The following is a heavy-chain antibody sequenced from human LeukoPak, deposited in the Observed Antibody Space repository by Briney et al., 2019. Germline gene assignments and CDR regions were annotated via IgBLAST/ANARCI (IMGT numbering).Heavy chain of an antibody. CDR1: GFTLSSYW. CDR3: ARELAVGGTWFDP. Sequence: GGSLRLSCAASGFTLSSYWMHWVRQAPGKGLVWVSRIKSDGSSTNYADSVKGRFTISRDNAKNTLYLQMNSLRAEDTAVYYCARELAVGGTWFDPWGQGTLVTVSS. D-gene: IGHD6-19*01. CDR2: IKSDGSST. J-gene: IGHJ5*02. V-gene: IGHV3-74*01.